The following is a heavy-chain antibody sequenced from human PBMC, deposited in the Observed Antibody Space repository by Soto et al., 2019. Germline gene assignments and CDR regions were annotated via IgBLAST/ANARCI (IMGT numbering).Heavy chain of an antibody. D-gene: IGHD4-17*01. CDR1: GFTFSNAW. Sequence: EVQLVESGGGLVKPGGSLRLSCAASGFTFSNAWMSWVRQAPGKGLEWVGRIKSKTDGGTTDYAAPVKGRITISRDDSKNTLYLQMNSLKTEDPAVYYCTTDRRRGLRNYWGQGTLVTVSS. V-gene: IGHV3-15*01. CDR3: TTDRRRGLRNY. CDR2: IKSKTDGGTT. J-gene: IGHJ4*02.